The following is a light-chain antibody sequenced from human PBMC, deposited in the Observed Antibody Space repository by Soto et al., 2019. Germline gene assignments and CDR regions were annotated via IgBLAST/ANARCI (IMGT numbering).Light chain of an antibody. CDR2: EGS. Sequence: QSALTQPASVSGSPGQSITISCTGTSNDIGGYNLVSWYQQHPGKAPRLIIYEGSKRPSGVSDRFSGSTSGNPASLTISALQAEDEAHYSCCSLAGGATFLVGGGTQLTVL. CDR3: CSLAGGATFL. J-gene: IGLJ2*01. V-gene: IGLV2-23*03. CDR1: SNDIGGYNL.